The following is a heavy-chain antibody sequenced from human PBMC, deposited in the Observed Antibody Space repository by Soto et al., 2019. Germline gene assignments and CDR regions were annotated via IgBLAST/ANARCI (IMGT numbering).Heavy chain of an antibody. Sequence: ASVKVSCKASGYTFTSYGISWVRQAPGQGLEWMGWISAYNGNTNYAQKLQGRVTMTTDTSTSTAYMELRSLRSDDTAVYYCARDLGSGWAGIAAAGIGYDYYYGMDVWGQGTTVTVS. CDR3: ARDLGSGWAGIAAAGIGYDYYYGMDV. CDR2: ISAYNGNT. V-gene: IGHV1-18*01. J-gene: IGHJ6*02. CDR1: GYTFTSYG. D-gene: IGHD6-13*01.